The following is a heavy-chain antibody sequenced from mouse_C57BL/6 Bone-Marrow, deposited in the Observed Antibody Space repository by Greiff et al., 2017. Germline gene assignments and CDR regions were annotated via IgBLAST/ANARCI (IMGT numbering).Heavy chain of an antibody. D-gene: IGHD1-1*01. Sequence: QVQLQQPGAELVKPGASVKLSCKASGYTFTSYWMHWVKQRPGQGLEWIGMIHPNSGSTNYNEKFKSKATLTVDKSSSTAYMQLSSLTSEDSAVYYCARGTYDYGSSWYFDVWGTGTTVTVSS. J-gene: IGHJ1*03. CDR2: IHPNSGST. CDR1: GYTFTSYW. V-gene: IGHV1-64*01. CDR3: ARGTYDYGSSWYFDV.